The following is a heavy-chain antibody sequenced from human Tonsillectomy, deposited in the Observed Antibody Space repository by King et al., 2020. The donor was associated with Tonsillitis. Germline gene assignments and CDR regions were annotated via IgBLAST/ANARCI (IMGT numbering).Heavy chain of an antibody. J-gene: IGHJ4*02. Sequence: VQLVESGGGLVQPGGSLRLSCAASGFTFSNYVMSWVRQAPGKGLEWVSAISGSGGSKYYADSVKGRFTISRDNSKNTLYLQMNSLRAEDTAVYYCAKDGMTTVTYHYFDYWGQGTLATVSS. V-gene: IGHV3-23*04. CDR3: AKDGMTTVTYHYFDY. CDR2: ISGSGGSK. CDR1: GFTFSNYV. D-gene: IGHD4-17*01.